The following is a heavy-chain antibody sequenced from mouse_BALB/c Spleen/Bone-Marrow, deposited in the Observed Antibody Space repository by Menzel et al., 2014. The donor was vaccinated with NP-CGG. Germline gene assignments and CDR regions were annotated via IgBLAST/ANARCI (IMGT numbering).Heavy chain of an antibody. CDR3: ANLGRYAMDY. V-gene: IGHV1-84*02. D-gene: IGHD3-1*01. CDR2: IYPGSGST. J-gene: IGHJ4*01. CDR1: GYTFTDYY. Sequence: LMESGPELVKPGASVKISCKASGYTFTDYYINWVKQKPGQGLEWIGWIYPGSGSTKYNEKFKGKATLTVDTSSSTAYVQLSSLTSEDTAVYFCANLGRYAMDYWGQGTSVTVSS.